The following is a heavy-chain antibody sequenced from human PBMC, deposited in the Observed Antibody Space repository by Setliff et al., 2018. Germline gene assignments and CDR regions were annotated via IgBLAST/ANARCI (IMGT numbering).Heavy chain of an antibody. D-gene: IGHD3-16*01. J-gene: IGHJ6*03. V-gene: IGHV1-69*05. CDR3: ARASRGGSLNYYYYYMDV. Sequence: ASVKVSCKASGGTFSSYATSWVRQAPGQGLEWMGGIISMFGTTNYAQKFQGRVTITTDESTSTAYMELSSLRSEDTAVYYCARASRGGSLNYYYYYMDVWGKGTTVTVSS. CDR1: GGTFSSYA. CDR2: IISMFGTT.